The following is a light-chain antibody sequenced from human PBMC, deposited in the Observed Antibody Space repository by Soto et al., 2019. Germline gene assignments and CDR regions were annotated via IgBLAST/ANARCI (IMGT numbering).Light chain of an antibody. CDR2: DAS. J-gene: IGKJ1*01. CDR1: QDISNY. V-gene: IGKV1-33*01. Sequence: DIQMTQSPSSLSASVGDRVTITCQASQDISNYLNWYQQKPGKAPKLLIYDASNLETGVPSRFSGSGSGTDFTFTISSLQPEDIATYYCQQDDNRPRTFCQVTKVDI. CDR3: QQDDNRPRT.